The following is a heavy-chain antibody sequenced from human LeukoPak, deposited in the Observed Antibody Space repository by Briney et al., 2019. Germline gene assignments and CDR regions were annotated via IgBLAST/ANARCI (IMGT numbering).Heavy chain of an antibody. CDR3: ARDPLPSAGWYFDL. J-gene: IGHJ2*01. V-gene: IGHV4-34*01. Sequence: PSETLSLTCAVYGGSFSGYYWSWIRQPPGKGLEWIGEINHSESTNYNPSLKSRVTISVDTSKNQFFLKLSSVTAADTAVYYCARDPLPSAGWYFDLWGRGTLVTVSS. CDR1: GGSFSGYY. CDR2: INHSEST.